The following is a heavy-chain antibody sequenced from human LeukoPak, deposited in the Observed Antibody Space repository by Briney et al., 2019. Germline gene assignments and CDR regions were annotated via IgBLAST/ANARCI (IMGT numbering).Heavy chain of an antibody. V-gene: IGHV3-66*01. D-gene: IGHD3-10*01. CDR1: GFTVSSNF. CDR2: IYSGGST. Sequence: QPGGSLRLSCAASGFTVSSNFMSWVRQAPGKGLEWVSVIYSGGSTYYADSVKCRLTISRDNSKNTLYLQMNSLRAEDTAVYYCAKDQPPPYGSGSIVDYWGQGTLVTVSS. CDR3: AKDQPPPYGSGSIVDY. J-gene: IGHJ4*02.